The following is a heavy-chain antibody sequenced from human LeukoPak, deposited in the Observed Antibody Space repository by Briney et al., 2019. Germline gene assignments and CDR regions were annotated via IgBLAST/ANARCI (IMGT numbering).Heavy chain of an antibody. CDR3: AIGPGGLFDY. CDR2: ITGSGGST. D-gene: IGHD4-23*01. V-gene: IGHV3-23*01. Sequence: TGGSLRLSCAASGFTFSSYAMSWVRQAPGKGLEWVSAITGSGGSTYYADSAKGRFTISRDNSKNTLYLQMNSLRAEDTAVYYCAIGPGGLFDYWGQGTLVTVSS. J-gene: IGHJ4*02. CDR1: GFTFSSYA.